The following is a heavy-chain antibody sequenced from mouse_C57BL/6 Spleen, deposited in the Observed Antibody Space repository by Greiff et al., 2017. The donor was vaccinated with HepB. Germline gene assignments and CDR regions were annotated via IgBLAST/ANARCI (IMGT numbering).Heavy chain of an antibody. V-gene: IGHV5-4*01. CDR2: ISDGGSYT. CDR1: GFTFSSYA. D-gene: IGHD1-1*01. Sequence: EVKVVESGGGLVKPGGSLKLSCAASGFTFSSYAMSWVRQTPEKRLEWVATISDGGSYTYYPDNVKGRFTISRDNAKNNLYLQMSHLKSEDTAMYYCAREGSTVVGYYYAMDYWGQGTSVTVSS. CDR3: AREGSTVVGYYYAMDY. J-gene: IGHJ4*01.